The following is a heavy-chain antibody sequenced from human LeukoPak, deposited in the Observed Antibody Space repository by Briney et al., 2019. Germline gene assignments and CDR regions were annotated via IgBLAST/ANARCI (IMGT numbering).Heavy chain of an antibody. J-gene: IGHJ4*02. V-gene: IGHV4-59*01. CDR1: GGSISNYY. CDR2: IYYSGNT. D-gene: IGHD2-2*01. Sequence: SETLSLTCTVSGGSISNYYCSWIRQPPGKGLEWIGYIYYSGNTNYNPSLKSRVTISVDTSKNQFPLKLNSVTAADTAVYYCARVRYCSTNRCYDREFDNWGQGTLVTVSS. CDR3: ARVRYCSTNRCYDREFDN.